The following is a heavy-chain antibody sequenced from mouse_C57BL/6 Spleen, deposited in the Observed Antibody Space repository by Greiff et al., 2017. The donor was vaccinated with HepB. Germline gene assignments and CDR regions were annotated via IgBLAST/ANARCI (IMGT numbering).Heavy chain of an antibody. CDR3: ARGGAMDY. CDR1: GYTFTSYW. CDR2: IHPNSGST. Sequence: VKLMESGAELVKPGASVKLSCKASGYTFTSYWMHWVKQRPGQGLEWIGMIHPNSGSTNYNEKFKSKATLTVDKSSSTAYMQLSSLTSEDSAVYYCARGGAMDYWGQGTSVTVSS. J-gene: IGHJ4*01. V-gene: IGHV1-64*01.